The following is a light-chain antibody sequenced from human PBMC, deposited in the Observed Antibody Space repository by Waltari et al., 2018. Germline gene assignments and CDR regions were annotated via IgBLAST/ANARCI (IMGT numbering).Light chain of an antibody. CDR3: QQYYSSPQT. CDR2: RAS. Sequence: DIVLTQSPDSLAVSLGERATINCKSSQSVLYSSNNKNYLAWYPQKPGQPPKLLIYRASTRESGVPDRFSGSGSGTDFTLTISSLQAEDVAVYYCQQYYSSPQTFGQGTKVEIK. V-gene: IGKV4-1*01. CDR1: QSVLYSSNNKNY. J-gene: IGKJ1*01.